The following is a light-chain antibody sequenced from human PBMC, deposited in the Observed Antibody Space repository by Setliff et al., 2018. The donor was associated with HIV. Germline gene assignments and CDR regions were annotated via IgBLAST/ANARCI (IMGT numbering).Light chain of an antibody. Sequence: SYELTQPPSVSVAPGKTARITCGGNNVGSKSVHRYQQKPGQAPVLVVYDDSDRPSGIPERFSGSNSGNTATLTISRVEAGDEADYYCQVWDYSGHPYVFGTGTKVTVL. CDR1: NVGSKS. J-gene: IGLJ1*01. CDR2: DDS. V-gene: IGLV3-21*03. CDR3: QVWDYSGHPYV.